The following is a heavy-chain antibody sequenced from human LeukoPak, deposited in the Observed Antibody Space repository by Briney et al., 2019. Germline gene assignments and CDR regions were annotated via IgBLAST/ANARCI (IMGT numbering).Heavy chain of an antibody. V-gene: IGHV3-33*01. CDR1: GFTFSSYG. CDR2: IWYDGSNK. Sequence: PGRSLRLSCAASGFTFSSYGMHWVRQAPGKGLEWVAVIWYDGSNKYYADSVKGRFTISRDNSKNTLYLQMNSLRAEDTAVYYCARGPFNYYDSSGYNTWGYYYYYMDVWGKGTTVTVSS. CDR3: ARGPFNYYDSSGYNTWGYYYYYMDV. J-gene: IGHJ6*03. D-gene: IGHD3-22*01.